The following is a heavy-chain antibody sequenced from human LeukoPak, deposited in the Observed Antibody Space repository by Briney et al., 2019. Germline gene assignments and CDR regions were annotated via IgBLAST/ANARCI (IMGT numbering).Heavy chain of an antibody. D-gene: IGHD5-12*01. Sequence: GGSLRLSCAASGFTFSSYAMNWVRQAPGKGPEWVSGISGRGSSTYYADSVKGRFTISRDNSKNTLYLQMNSLRAEDTALYYCAKDEKDSGYGLDAFDIWGQGTMVTVSS. CDR2: ISGRGSST. CDR1: GFTFSSYA. CDR3: AKDEKDSGYGLDAFDI. J-gene: IGHJ3*02. V-gene: IGHV3-23*01.